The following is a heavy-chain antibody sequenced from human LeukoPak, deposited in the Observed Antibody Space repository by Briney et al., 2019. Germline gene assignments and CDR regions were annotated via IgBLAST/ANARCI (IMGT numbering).Heavy chain of an antibody. Sequence: ASVKVSCKASGYTFTGYYMHWLRQAPGQGLEWMGWINPNSGGTNYAQKFQGRVTMTRDTSISTAYMELSRLRSDDTAVYYCARDWYYYGSGSYNPDYWGQGTLVTVSS. CDR3: ARDWYYYGSGSYNPDY. CDR1: GYTFTGYY. V-gene: IGHV1-2*02. J-gene: IGHJ4*02. D-gene: IGHD3-10*01. CDR2: INPNSGGT.